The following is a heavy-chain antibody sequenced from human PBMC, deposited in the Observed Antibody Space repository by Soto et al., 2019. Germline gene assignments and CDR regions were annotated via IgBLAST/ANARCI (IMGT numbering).Heavy chain of an antibody. Sequence: EVQQVESGGGLVQPGGSLRLSCAASGFTFSSYAMSWVRQAPGKGLEWVSAISGSGGSTYYADSVKGRFTISRDNSKNTLYLQMNSLRAEDTAVYYCAKAKHEGDYERYAFDYWGQRTLVTVSS. V-gene: IGHV3-23*04. CDR1: GFTFSSYA. CDR2: ISGSGGST. CDR3: AKAKHEGDYERYAFDY. J-gene: IGHJ4*02. D-gene: IGHD4-17*01.